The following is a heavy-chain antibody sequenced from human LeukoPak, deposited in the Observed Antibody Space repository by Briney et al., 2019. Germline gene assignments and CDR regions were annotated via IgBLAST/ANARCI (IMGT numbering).Heavy chain of an antibody. V-gene: IGHV1-2*02. J-gene: IGHJ4*02. Sequence: ASVKVSSEASGYTFTGYYMHWVRQAPGQRLEWMGWINPNSGGTNYAQKFQGRVTMTRDTSISTAYMELSRLRSDDTAVYYCARVANGDYAVYCFDYWGQGTLVTVSS. D-gene: IGHD4-17*01. CDR1: GYTFTGYY. CDR2: INPNSGGT. CDR3: ARVANGDYAVYCFDY.